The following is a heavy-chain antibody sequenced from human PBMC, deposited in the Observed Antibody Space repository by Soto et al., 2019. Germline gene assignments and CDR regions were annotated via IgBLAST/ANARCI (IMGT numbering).Heavy chain of an antibody. CDR2: IYPGDSDT. J-gene: IGHJ3*02. V-gene: IGHV5-51*01. CDR3: ARQAMGAFDI. Sequence: GESLNISCKASGYRFTSNWIGWVRQMPGKGLEWMGIIYPGDSDTRYSPSFQGQVTMSADKSITTAYLHWSSLKASDTAMYYCARQAMGAFDIWGQGTLVTVS. D-gene: IGHD5-18*01. CDR1: GYRFTSNW.